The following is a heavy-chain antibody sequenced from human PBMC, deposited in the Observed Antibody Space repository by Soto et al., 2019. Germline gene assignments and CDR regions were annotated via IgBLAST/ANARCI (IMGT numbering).Heavy chain of an antibody. V-gene: IGHV3-74*01. J-gene: IGHJ4*02. CDR3: ARDPAPIGWYDY. CDR1: GFTFSSYW. Sequence: PGGSLRLSCAASGFTFSSYWMHWVRQAPGKGLVWVSRINSDGSSAVYADSVKGRFTISRDNAKNKLYLQMNILRTEDTAMYYCARDPAPIGWYDYWGQGSLVTVSS. D-gene: IGHD6-19*01. CDR2: INSDGSSA.